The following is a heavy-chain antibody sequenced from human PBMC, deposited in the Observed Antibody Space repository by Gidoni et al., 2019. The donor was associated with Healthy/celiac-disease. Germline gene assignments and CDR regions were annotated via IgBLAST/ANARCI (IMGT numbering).Heavy chain of an antibody. CDR2: INHSGST. CDR3: ASTIVVVTASPRWFDP. J-gene: IGHJ5*02. Sequence: QVQLQQWGAGLLKPSETLSLTCAVYGGSFSGYYWSWIRQPPGKGLEWIGEINHSGSTNYNPSLKSRVTISVDTSKNQFSLKLSSVTAADTAVYYCASTIVVVTASPRWFDPWGQGTLVTVSS. CDR1: GGSFSGYY. V-gene: IGHV4-34*01. D-gene: IGHD2-21*02.